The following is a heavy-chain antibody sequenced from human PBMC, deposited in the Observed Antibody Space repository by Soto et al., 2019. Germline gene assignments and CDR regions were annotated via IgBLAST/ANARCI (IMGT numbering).Heavy chain of an antibody. CDR1: GGSVSSGVYY. V-gene: IGHV4-30-4*01. CDR3: ARSLITFGGVIVPYYFDS. CDR2: IYYSGST. D-gene: IGHD3-16*02. Sequence: QVQLQESGPGLVKPSQTLSLTCTVSGGSVSSGVYYWRWIRQPPGKGLEWIGYIYYSGSTYYNPSLTTRVTTSVDMSKTQFSLKLSSVTAADTAVYYCARSLITFGGVIVPYYFDSWGQGTLVTVSS. J-gene: IGHJ4*02.